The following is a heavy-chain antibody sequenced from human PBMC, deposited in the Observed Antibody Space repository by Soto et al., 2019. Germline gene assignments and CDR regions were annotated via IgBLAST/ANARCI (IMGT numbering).Heavy chain of an antibody. J-gene: IGHJ4*02. CDR1: GGTFSTYT. D-gene: IGHD2-15*01. CDR2: IIPVLGIA. CDR3: ARDLGGWPDY. Sequence: SVTVSCKASGGTFSTYTITCLRQAPGQGPEWMGRIIPVLGIANYAQKFQGRITITADKSTSTAYMELSSLRSEDTAVFYCARDLGGWPDYWGQGTLVTVSS. V-gene: IGHV1-69*04.